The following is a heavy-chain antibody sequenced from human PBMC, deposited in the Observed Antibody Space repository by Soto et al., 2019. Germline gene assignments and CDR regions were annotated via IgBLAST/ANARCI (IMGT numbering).Heavy chain of an antibody. V-gene: IGHV3-73*02. CDR1: GFTFSGSA. CDR2: IRSKANSYAT. Sequence: EVQLVESGGGLVQPGGSLKLYCAASGFTFSGSAMHWVRQASGKGLEWVGRIRSKANSYATAYAASVKGRFTISRDDSKNTAYLQMNSLKTEDTAVYYCAREGSSWSHYYRMDVWGQGTTVTVSS. CDR3: AREGSSWSHYYRMDV. J-gene: IGHJ6*02. D-gene: IGHD6-13*01.